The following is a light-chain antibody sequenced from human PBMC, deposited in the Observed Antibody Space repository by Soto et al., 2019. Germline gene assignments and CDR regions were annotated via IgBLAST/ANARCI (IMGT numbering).Light chain of an antibody. CDR2: KAS. CDR3: QQYNSYPWT. J-gene: IGKJ1*01. CDR1: QTISSW. Sequence: DIQMTQSPSTLSASVGDRVTITCRASQTISSWLAWYQQKPGKAPKLLIYKASSLESGVPSMFSGSASGTEFTLSYISLQPDDVATYYSQQYNSYPWTFDQGTKVEIK. V-gene: IGKV1-5*03.